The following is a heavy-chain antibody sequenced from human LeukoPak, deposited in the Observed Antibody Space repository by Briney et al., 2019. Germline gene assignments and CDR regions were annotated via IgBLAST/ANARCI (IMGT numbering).Heavy chain of an antibody. J-gene: IGHJ4*02. CDR3: ARADYYGSGSSNDY. Sequence: SETLSLTCTVSGGSISSYYWSWIRQPPGKGLEWIGYIYYSGSTNYNPSLKSRVPISVDTSKNQFSLKLSSVTAADTAVYYCARADYYGSGSSNDYWGQGTLVTVSS. CDR2: IYYSGST. D-gene: IGHD3-10*01. CDR1: GGSISSYY. V-gene: IGHV4-59*01.